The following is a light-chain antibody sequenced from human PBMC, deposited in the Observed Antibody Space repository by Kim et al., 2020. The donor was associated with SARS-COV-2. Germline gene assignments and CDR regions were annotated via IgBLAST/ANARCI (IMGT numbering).Light chain of an antibody. CDR1: QSISNW. J-gene: IGKJ1*01. CDR3: QQYNTYSRT. CDR2: KAS. Sequence: DIQMTQSPSTLSASVGDRVTLTCRASQSISNWLAWYQQKPGKAPKLLIYKASTLESGVPSRFSGSRSGTEFSLTISSLQPDDFATYYCQQYNTYSRTFGQWTKVDIK. V-gene: IGKV1-5*03.